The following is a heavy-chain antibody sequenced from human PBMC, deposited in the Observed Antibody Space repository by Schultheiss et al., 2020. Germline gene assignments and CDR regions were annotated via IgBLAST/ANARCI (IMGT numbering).Heavy chain of an antibody. Sequence: SQTLSLTCTVSGGSISSGGYYWSWIRQHPGKGLEWIGYIYYSGSTYYNPSLKSRVTISVDTSKNQFSLKLSSVTAADTAVYYCARQEDIVVVPAAEGEAWFDPWGQGTLVTVSS. V-gene: IGHV4-31*03. CDR3: ARQEDIVVVPAAEGEAWFDP. J-gene: IGHJ5*02. CDR2: IYYSGST. D-gene: IGHD2-2*01. CDR1: GGSISSGGYY.